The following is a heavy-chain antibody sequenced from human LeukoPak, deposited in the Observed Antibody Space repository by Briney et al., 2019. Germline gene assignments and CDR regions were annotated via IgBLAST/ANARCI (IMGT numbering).Heavy chain of an antibody. Sequence: GGSLRLSCAASGFTVSSNYVSWVRQAPGKGLEWVSLIYSTGNTYFADSVKSRFTLSRDNSKNTLYLQMNSLKTVDTAVYYCARAFGGSYHIFAFDIWGQGTMVTVSS. CDR3: ARAFGGSYHIFAFDI. CDR2: IYSTGNT. J-gene: IGHJ3*02. D-gene: IGHD1-26*01. CDR1: GFTVSSNY. V-gene: IGHV3-53*01.